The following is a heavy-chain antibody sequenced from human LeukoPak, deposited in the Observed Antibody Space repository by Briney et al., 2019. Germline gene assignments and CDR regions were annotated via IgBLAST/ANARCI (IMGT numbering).Heavy chain of an antibody. D-gene: IGHD5-24*01. CDR1: GFTFHTFG. V-gene: IGHV3-30*18. CDR2: ISFDGGNK. J-gene: IGHJ4*02. CDR3: AKVGRRWLQLHIRVDY. Sequence: GRSLRLSCAVSGFTFHTFGIHWVRQTPGKGLEWVALISFDGGNKYYADSVKGRFTISRDNSKNTSYPQMNSLRAEDTAVYYCAKVGRRWLQLHIRVDYWGQGTLVTVSS.